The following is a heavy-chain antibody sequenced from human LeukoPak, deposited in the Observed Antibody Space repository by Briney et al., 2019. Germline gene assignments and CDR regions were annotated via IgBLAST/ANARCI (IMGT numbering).Heavy chain of an antibody. V-gene: IGHV4-59*01. J-gene: IGHJ6*03. CDR2: IYFSGST. D-gene: IGHD2-15*01. CDR3: ARVGSGGRYYYYYMDV. CDR1: GGSISSYY. Sequence: SETLSLTCTVSGGSISSYYWSWIRQPPGKGLEWIGYIYFSGSTNYNPSLKSRVTMSVDTSKNQFSLNLTSVSAADTAVYYCARVGSGGRYYYYYMDVWGKGTTVTVSS.